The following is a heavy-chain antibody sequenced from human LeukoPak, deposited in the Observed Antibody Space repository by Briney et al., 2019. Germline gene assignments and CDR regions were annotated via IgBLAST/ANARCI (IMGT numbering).Heavy chain of an antibody. CDR3: ARDQSIAGPTTLDY. Sequence: GGSLRLACVVSGVTFSQSWMHWVRQVPGKGLVWVSRINTDGRNTIYADSVKGRFTISRGNAKNTLYLQMNSLRAEDTAVYYCARDQSIAGPTTLDYWGKGTLVSVSS. CDR2: INTDGRNT. CDR1: GVTFSQSW. V-gene: IGHV3-74*01. J-gene: IGHJ4*02. D-gene: IGHD6-6*01.